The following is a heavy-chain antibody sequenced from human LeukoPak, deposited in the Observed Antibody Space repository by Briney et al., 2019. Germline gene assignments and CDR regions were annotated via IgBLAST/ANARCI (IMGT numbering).Heavy chain of an antibody. CDR2: IYYSGST. CDR3: AREPRITMVRGVIIGYFDY. Sequence: PSETLSLTCTVPGGSISSGGYYWSWIRQHPGKGLEWIGYIYYSGSTYYNPSLKGRVTISVDTSKNQFSLKLSSVTAADTAVYYCAREPRITMVRGVIIGYFDYWGQGTLVTVSS. D-gene: IGHD3-10*01. J-gene: IGHJ4*02. CDR1: GGSISSGGYY. V-gene: IGHV4-31*03.